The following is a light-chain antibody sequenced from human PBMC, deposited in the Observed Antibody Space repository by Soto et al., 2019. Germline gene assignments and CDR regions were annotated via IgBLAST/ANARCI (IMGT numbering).Light chain of an antibody. V-gene: IGLV2-14*01. CDR2: QVT. CDR3: SSYTSSITWV. J-gene: IGLJ3*02. Sequence: QSALTQPASVSGSPGQSITISCTGTSSDVGGYNHVSWYQQHPGKAPKLVISQVTNRPSGVCNRFSGSKSGNTASLTISGLQAEDEADYYCSSYTSSITWVFGGGTKLTVL. CDR1: SSDVGGYNH.